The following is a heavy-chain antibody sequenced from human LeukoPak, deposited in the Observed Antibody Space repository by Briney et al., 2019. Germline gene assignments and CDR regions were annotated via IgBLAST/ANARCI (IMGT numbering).Heavy chain of an antibody. J-gene: IGHJ4*02. CDR3: ARETWGDNGFHY. Sequence: SETLSLTCSVSGGSISSYYWSWIRQPPEKGLEWIGYISNGGSTNYNPSLKSRVTISVDTSKNQFSLKLSSVTAADTAVYYCARETWGDNGFHYWGQGTLVTVSS. CDR2: ISNGGST. D-gene: IGHD2-21*01. CDR1: GGSISSYY. V-gene: IGHV4-59*01.